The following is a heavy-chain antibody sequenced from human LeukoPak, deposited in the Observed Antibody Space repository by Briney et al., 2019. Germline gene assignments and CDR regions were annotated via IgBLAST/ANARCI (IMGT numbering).Heavy chain of an antibody. CDR3: AKEHYYDSSGSDFDY. V-gene: IGHV3-43*02. D-gene: IGHD3-22*01. Sequence: GGSLRLSCAASGFTFDDYAMHWVRQAPGKGLEWVYLISGDGGSTYYADSVKGRFTISRDNSKNSLYLQMNSLRTEDTALYYCAKEHYYDSSGSDFDYWGQGTLVTVSS. J-gene: IGHJ4*02. CDR1: GFTFDDYA. CDR2: ISGDGGST.